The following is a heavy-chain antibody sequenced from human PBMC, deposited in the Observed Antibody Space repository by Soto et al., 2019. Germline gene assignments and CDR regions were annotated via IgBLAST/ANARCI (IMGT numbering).Heavy chain of an antibody. CDR1: GFTFSSYA. J-gene: IGHJ6*02. CDR3: ARGDRGGSGSPASYYYSGFDV. D-gene: IGHD3-10*01. Sequence: GGSLRLSCAASGFTFSSYAMSWVRQAPGKGLEWVSSASAGGDMTYYSDSVKGRFTISRDNSNNALFLQMNSLRAEDTALYYCARGDRGGSGSPASYYYSGFDVWGQGPTVTVSS. V-gene: IGHV3-23*01. CDR2: ASAGGDMT.